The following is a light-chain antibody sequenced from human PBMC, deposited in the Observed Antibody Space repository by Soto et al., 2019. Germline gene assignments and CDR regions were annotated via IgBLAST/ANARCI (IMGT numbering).Light chain of an antibody. CDR3: HQYAYSPRPT. J-gene: IGKJ4*01. V-gene: IGKV3D-20*01. Sequence: EVVLTQSPASLSLSPGERATLSCGASQIVSSNYLAWYQQKPGLAPRLLIYDASTRATGVPDRFRGSGSGTDFTLTINRLEPEDSAVYYCHQYAYSPRPTFGGGTKVEIK. CDR1: QIVSSNY. CDR2: DAS.